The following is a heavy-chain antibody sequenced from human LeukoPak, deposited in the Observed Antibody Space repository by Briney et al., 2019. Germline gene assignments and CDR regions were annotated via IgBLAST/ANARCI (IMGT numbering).Heavy chain of an antibody. J-gene: IGHJ4*02. D-gene: IGHD5-18*01. CDR2: IYHSGST. Sequence: SGTLSFTCAVSGGSISSSNWWSWVRPPPGKGLEWIGEIYHSGSTNYNPSLKSRVTISVDKSKNQFSLKLSSVTAADTAVYYCAILVDTAMVPYYFDYWGQGTLVTVSS. V-gene: IGHV4-4*02. CDR3: AILVDTAMVPYYFDY. CDR1: GGSISSSNW.